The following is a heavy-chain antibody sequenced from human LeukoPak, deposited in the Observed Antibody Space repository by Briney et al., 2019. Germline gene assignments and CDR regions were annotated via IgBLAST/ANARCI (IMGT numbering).Heavy chain of an antibody. CDR3: VKADCSSTSCLTDS. Sequence: GGSLRLSCAASGFTFDDYAMHWVRQGPGKGLERVSGMNWNGVNTDYADSVKGRFTISRENAQNSLYLQMSSLRPEDTALYYCVKADCSSTSCLTDSWGQGTPVIVSS. CDR2: MNWNGVNT. J-gene: IGHJ4*02. CDR1: GFTFDDYA. V-gene: IGHV3-9*01. D-gene: IGHD2-2*01.